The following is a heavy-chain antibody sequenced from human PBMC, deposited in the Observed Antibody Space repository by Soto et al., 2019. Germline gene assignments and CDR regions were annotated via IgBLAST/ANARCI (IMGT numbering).Heavy chain of an antibody. CDR3: ARRAIAAAGRDGMDV. D-gene: IGHD6-13*01. Sequence: SETLSLTCTVSGSSVSSGSYYWSWIRQPPGKGLEWIGYIYYSGSTNYNPSLKSRVTISVDTSKNQFSLKLSSVTAADTAVYYCARRAIAAAGRDGMDVWGQGTTVTVSS. CDR2: IYYSGST. CDR1: GSSVSSGSYY. J-gene: IGHJ6*02. V-gene: IGHV4-61*01.